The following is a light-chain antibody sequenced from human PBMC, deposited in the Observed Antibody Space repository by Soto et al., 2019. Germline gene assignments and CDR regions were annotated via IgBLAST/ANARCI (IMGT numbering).Light chain of an antibody. CDR1: SSNIGSNT. V-gene: IGLV1-44*01. CDR2: RNN. J-gene: IGLJ1*01. CDR3: AAWDDSLNGYV. Sequence: VLTQPPSASGTPGQRVTISCSGSSSNIGSNTVNWYQQLPGTAPKLLIYRNNQRPSGVPDRFSGSKSGTSASLAISGFQSEDEADYYCAAWDDSLNGYVFGTGTKVTVL.